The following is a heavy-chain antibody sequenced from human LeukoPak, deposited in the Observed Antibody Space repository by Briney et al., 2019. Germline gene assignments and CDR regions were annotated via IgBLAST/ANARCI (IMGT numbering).Heavy chain of an antibody. Sequence: SETLSLTCTVSGGSISSGGYHWSWVRQHPGKGLEWIGYIYYSGSTYYNPSLKSRVTISVDTSKNQFSLKLSSVTAADTAVYYCARVHNVDIVATKEDYFDYWGQGTLVTVSS. CDR1: GGSISSGGYH. J-gene: IGHJ4*02. CDR2: IYYSGST. CDR3: ARVHNVDIVATKEDYFDY. V-gene: IGHV4-31*03. D-gene: IGHD5-12*01.